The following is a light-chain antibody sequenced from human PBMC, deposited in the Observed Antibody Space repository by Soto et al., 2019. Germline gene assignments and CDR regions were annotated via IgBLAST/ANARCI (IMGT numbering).Light chain of an antibody. CDR3: SSYTSSYTLV. CDR1: INDVGAYNY. J-gene: IGLJ1*01. V-gene: IGLV2-14*01. CDR2: DVN. Sequence: QSVRTQPASVSGSPGQSITISCTGTINDVGAYNYVSWYQQRPGSAPQLILFDVNNRPSGTSNRFSGSKSGHTAYLTISALQSDDEAIYHCSSYTSSYTLVFGSGTKVTVL.